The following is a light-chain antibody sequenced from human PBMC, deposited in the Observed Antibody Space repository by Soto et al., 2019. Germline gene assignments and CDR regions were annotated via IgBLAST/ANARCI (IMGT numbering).Light chain of an antibody. CDR2: EVS. CDR3: TSYTSSTNLV. V-gene: IGLV2-14*01. CDR1: SSDVGFYKS. Sequence: QSALTQPASVSGSPGQSITISCTGTSSDVGFYKSVSWYQHHPGRAPKLLIYEVSNRPSGVSSRFSGSRSGNTASLTISGLQSDDEADYYRTSYTSSTNLVFGGGTKLTVL. J-gene: IGLJ2*01.